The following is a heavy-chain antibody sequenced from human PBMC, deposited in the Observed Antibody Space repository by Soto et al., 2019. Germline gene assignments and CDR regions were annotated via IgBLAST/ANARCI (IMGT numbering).Heavy chain of an antibody. CDR1: GFTFSSYA. CDR3: AKDGGKTLPLYSYGMDV. V-gene: IGHV3-23*01. CDR2: ISGSGGST. J-gene: IGHJ6*02. Sequence: GGSLRLSCAASGFTFSSYAMSWIRQAPGKGLEWVSAISGSGGSTYSADSVKGRFTISRDNSKNTLYLQMNSLRAEDTAVYYCAKDGGKTLPLYSYGMDVWGQGTTVTVSS.